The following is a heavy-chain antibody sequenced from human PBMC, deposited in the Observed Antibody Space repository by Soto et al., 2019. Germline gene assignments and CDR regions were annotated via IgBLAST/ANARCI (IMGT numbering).Heavy chain of an antibody. V-gene: IGHV3-23*01. CDR1: GFTFSSYA. J-gene: IGHJ4*02. Sequence: GALRLSCAASGFTFSSYAMSWVRQAPGKGLEWVSAISGSGGSTYYADSVKGRFTISRDNSKNTLYLQMNSLRAEDTAVYFCAKGTCKSGGACYSTFDYWGQGTLVTVYS. D-gene: IGHD2-21*02. CDR2: ISGSGGST. CDR3: AKGTCKSGGACYSTFDY.